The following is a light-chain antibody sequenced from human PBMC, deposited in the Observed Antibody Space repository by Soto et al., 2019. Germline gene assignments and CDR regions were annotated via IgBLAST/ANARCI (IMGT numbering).Light chain of an antibody. Sequence: IVLTQSPATLSLSPGARATLSCRASQSVGGFLAWYQHKPGQAPRLLIYDATKRAAGVPGRFSGRGSGTDFTLTISSLEPEDSAVYYCQQRSDWPPWTFGQGTRVEL. CDR3: QQRSDWPPWT. V-gene: IGKV3-11*01. J-gene: IGKJ1*01. CDR2: DAT. CDR1: QSVGGF.